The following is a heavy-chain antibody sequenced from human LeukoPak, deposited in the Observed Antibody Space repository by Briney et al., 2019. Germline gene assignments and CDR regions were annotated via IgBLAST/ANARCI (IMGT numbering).Heavy chain of an antibody. V-gene: IGHV3-21*01. CDR2: ISSSSSYI. CDR1: GFTFSSYS. J-gene: IGHJ4*02. D-gene: IGHD6-13*01. Sequence: GGSLRLSCAASGFTFSSYSMNWVRQAPGKGLEWVSSISSSSSYIYYADSVKGRFTISRDNAKNSLYLKMNSLRAEDTAVYYCARDPSSPYSSSWYINRYYFDYWGQGTLVTVSS. CDR3: ARDPSSPYSSSWYINRYYFDY.